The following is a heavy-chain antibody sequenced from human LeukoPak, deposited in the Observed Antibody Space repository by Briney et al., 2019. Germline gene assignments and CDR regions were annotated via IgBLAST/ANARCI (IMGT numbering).Heavy chain of an antibody. CDR1: GFTFSDYY. CDR3: AILARFTMIEYS. Sequence: KAGGSLRLSCAASGFTFSDYYMSWIRQAPGKGLEWVSYISSSGSTIYCADSVKGRFTISRDNAKNSLYLQMNSLRAEDTAVYYCAILARFTMIEYSWGQGTLVTVSS. V-gene: IGHV3-11*01. D-gene: IGHD3-22*01. CDR2: ISSSGSTI. J-gene: IGHJ4*02.